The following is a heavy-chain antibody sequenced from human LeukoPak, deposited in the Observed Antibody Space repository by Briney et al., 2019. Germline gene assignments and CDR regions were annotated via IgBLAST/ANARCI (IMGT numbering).Heavy chain of an antibody. J-gene: IGHJ6*02. CDR3: AKDEIKGAVAGLLILNPYYYSMDV. CDR1: GFTFSSYA. CDR2: MGGSGGST. V-gene: IGHV3-23*01. Sequence: GGSLRLSCAASGFTFSSYAMSWDRQAPGEGREWDAAMGGSGGSTYYAHSVKGRYTISRDNSKNTLYLQMISRRAEDTAVYYCAKDEIKGAVAGLLILNPYYYSMDVGGQGTTVTV. D-gene: IGHD6-19*01.